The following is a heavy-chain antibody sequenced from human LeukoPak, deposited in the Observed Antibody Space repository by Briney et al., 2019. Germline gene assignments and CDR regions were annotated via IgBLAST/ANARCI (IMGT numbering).Heavy chain of an antibody. CDR3: ARAREWELLYDY. CDR1: GFTFSSYA. V-gene: IGHV3-66*01. J-gene: IGHJ4*02. Sequence: PGGSLRLSCAASGFTFSSYAMSWVRQAPGKGLEWVSVIYSGGSTYYADSVKGRFTISRDNSKNTLYLQMNSLRAEDTAVYYCARAREWELLYDYWGQGTLVTVSS. CDR2: IYSGGST. D-gene: IGHD1-26*01.